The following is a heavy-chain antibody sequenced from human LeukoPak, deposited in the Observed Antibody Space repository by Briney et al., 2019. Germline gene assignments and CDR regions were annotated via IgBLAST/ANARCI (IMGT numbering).Heavy chain of an antibody. CDR2: IYYSGST. J-gene: IGHJ3*02. D-gene: IGHD5-12*01. V-gene: IGHV4-39*01. CDR3: ARQKGGSGYDSDAFDI. Sequence: SETLSLTCTVSGGSISSSSYYWGWIRQPPGKGLEWIGSIYYSGSTYYNPSLKSRVTISVDTSKSQFSLKLSSVTAADTAVYYCARQKGGSGYDSDAFDIWGQGTMVTVSS. CDR1: GGSISSSSYY.